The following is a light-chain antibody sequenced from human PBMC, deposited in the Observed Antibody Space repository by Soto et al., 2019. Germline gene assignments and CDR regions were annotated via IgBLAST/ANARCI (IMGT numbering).Light chain of an antibody. CDR1: QTISSW. V-gene: IGKV1-5*03. CDR3: QQYQTYST. CDR2: KAS. J-gene: IGKJ5*01. Sequence: DIQMTQSPSSLSGSVGDRVTMACRASQTISSWLAWYQQKPGKAPKLLIYKASTLKSGVPSRFSGSGSGTEFTLTISSLQPDDFATYFCQQYQTYSTFGQGTRLEIK.